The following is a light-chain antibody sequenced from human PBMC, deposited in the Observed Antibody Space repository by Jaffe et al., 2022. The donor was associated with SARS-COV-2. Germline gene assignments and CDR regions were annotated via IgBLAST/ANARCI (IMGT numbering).Light chain of an antibody. V-gene: IGKV1-5*03. CDR1: QSISTW. J-gene: IGKJ1*01. Sequence: DIQMTQSPSTLSASVGDRVTITCRASQSISTWLAWYQQKPGEAPKLLIYKASSLESGVPSRFSGSGSGTEFTLTISSLQPDDFATYYCQQYNNYFRTFGQGTKVEI. CDR2: KAS. CDR3: QQYNNYFRT.